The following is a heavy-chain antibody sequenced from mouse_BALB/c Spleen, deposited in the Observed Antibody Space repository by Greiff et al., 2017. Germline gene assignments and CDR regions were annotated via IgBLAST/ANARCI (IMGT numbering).Heavy chain of an antibody. CDR3: ARSDYGFDY. Sequence: QVQLKQSGAELAKPGASVKMSCKASGYTFTSYWMHWVKQRPGQGLEWIGYINPSTGYTEYNQKFKDKATLTADKSSSTAYMQLSSLTSEDSAVYYCARSDYGFDYWGQGTTLTVSS. V-gene: IGHV1-7*01. CDR1: GYTFTSYW. J-gene: IGHJ2*01. D-gene: IGHD1-1*01. CDR2: INPSTGYT.